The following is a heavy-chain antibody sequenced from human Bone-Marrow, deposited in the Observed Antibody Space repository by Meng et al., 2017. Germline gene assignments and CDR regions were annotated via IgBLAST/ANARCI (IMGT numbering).Heavy chain of an antibody. J-gene: IGHJ4*02. D-gene: IGHD6-13*01. V-gene: IGHV1-2*06. Sequence: ASVKVSCKASGYTFPDYWLHWVRRAPGQGLEWMGRINPKSGDTHYAQRFQGRVTMTGDTSISTAYMELSGLRSDDTAMYYCARDEEISTAGKLFGDYWGQGTLGTVSS. CDR3: ARDEEISTAGKLFGDY. CDR2: INPKSGDT. CDR1: GYTFPDYW.